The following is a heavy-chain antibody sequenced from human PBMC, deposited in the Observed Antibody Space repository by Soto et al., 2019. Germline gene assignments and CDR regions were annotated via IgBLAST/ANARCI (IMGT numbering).Heavy chain of an antibody. Sequence: QVRLVQSGAEVKKPGSSVKVSCKASGYTFTSYGISWVRQAPGQGLEWMGWISAYNGNTNYAQKVQGRVTMTTDTSTSTAYMELRSLRSGDTAGYYRARDSIGYNSGWTTNWFGPWGQGTQVTVSS. CDR1: GYTFTSYG. CDR2: ISAYNGNT. V-gene: IGHV1-18*01. D-gene: IGHD6-19*01. J-gene: IGHJ5*02. CDR3: ARDSIGYNSGWTTNWFGP.